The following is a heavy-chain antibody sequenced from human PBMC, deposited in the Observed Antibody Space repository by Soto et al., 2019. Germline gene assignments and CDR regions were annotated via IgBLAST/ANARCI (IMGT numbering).Heavy chain of an antibody. V-gene: IGHV3-30-3*01. CDR1: GFSFSSYA. CDR2: ISDGGTNK. D-gene: IGHD6-19*01. Sequence: QVQLVESGGGVVQPGRSLRLSCAASGFSFSSYAMHWVRQAPGKGLEWVASISDGGTNKYYADSVKGRFTISRDNSENTLYLQMNSLRPEDTAVFYCAKGTSNGGWFNPVDYWGQGTLVTVSS. J-gene: IGHJ4*02. CDR3: AKGTSNGGWFNPVDY.